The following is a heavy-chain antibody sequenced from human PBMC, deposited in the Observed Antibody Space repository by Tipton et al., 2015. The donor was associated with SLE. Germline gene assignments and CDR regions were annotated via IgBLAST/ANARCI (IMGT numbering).Heavy chain of an antibody. CDR2: IHYRGTT. V-gene: IGHV4-39*01. Sequence: LRLSCNVAGGSINSGRYYWDWIRQPQGKGLQWLGSIHYRGTTHYNPSLKSRVNISVDTSKNHFSLRLTSVTASDTAVYYCARHEGGWIDFWGQGALVTLST. CDR3: ARHEGGWIDF. D-gene: IGHD2-2*03. CDR1: GGSINSGRYY. J-gene: IGHJ4*02.